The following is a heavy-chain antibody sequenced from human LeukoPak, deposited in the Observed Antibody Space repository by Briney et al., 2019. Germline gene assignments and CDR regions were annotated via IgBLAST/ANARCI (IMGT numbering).Heavy chain of an antibody. J-gene: IGHJ4*02. D-gene: IGHD6-13*01. CDR1: GFTFSSYA. CDR2: ISSNGGST. Sequence: PGGSLRLSCSASGFTFSSYAMHWVGQAPGKGLEYVSAISSNGGSTYYADSVKGRFTISRDNSKNTLYLQMSSLRAEDTAVYYCVKDPLPPYSSSWYELPREDYYFDYWGQGTLVTVSS. V-gene: IGHV3-64D*09. CDR3: VKDPLPPYSSSWYELPREDYYFDY.